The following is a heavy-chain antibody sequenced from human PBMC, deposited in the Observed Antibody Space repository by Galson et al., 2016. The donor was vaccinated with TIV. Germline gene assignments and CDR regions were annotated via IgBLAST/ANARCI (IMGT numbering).Heavy chain of an antibody. J-gene: IGHJ6*02. CDR1: GYTFTSFG. V-gene: IGHV1-18*01. D-gene: IGHD6-6*01. Sequence: SVKVSCKATGYTFTSFGIAWVRQAPGQGLEWMGWISGYNGKTYYAQKFQDRITMTTDTSTNTAYMELRSLRSDDTAVYYFTRDRSIAAPRDMDVWGQGTAVTVSS. CDR3: TRDRSIAAPRDMDV. CDR2: ISGYNGKT.